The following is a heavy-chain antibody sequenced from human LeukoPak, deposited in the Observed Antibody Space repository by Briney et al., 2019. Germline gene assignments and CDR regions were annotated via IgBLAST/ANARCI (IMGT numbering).Heavy chain of an antibody. Sequence: GGSLRLSCAASGFTVSSNYMSWVRQAPGKGLEWVSVIYSGGSTYYADSVKGRFTISRDNSKNTLYLQMNSLRAEDTAVYYCASLGYLWSFDYWGQGTLVTVSS. CDR1: GFTVSSNY. V-gene: IGHV3-53*01. CDR2: IYSGGST. D-gene: IGHD6-13*01. J-gene: IGHJ4*02. CDR3: ASLGYLWSFDY.